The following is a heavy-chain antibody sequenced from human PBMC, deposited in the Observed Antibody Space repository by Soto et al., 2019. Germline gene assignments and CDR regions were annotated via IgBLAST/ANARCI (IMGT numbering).Heavy chain of an antibody. J-gene: IGHJ4*02. CDR1: GGSISSYY. V-gene: IGHV4-59*01. CDR2: IYYSGST. CDR3: ARGNYGSGPIDY. D-gene: IGHD3-10*01. Sequence: QVQLQESGPGLVKPSETLSLTCTVSGGSISSYYWSWIRQPPGKGLEWIGYIYYSGSTNYNPSLKSRVTISVDTSKNQSSLKLSSVTAADTAVYYCARGNYGSGPIDYWGQGTLVTVSS.